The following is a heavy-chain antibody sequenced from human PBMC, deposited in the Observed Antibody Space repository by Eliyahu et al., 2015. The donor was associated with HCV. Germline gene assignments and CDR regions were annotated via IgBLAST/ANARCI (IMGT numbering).Heavy chain of an antibody. CDR1: GFTFNIXG. Sequence: QEQLVESGGGVVQPGRSLRLSCAASGFTFNIXGMHWVRQAPGKGLEWVAVMSYDGNNQYYAESVKGRFTISRDNSKNTVYLQMSSLREEDTAVYYCAKDLSEHVWGSYRPNMDVWGQGTKVTVSS. CDR2: MSYDGNNQ. J-gene: IGHJ6*02. D-gene: IGHD3-16*02. CDR3: AKDLSEHVWGSYRPNMDV. V-gene: IGHV3-30*18.